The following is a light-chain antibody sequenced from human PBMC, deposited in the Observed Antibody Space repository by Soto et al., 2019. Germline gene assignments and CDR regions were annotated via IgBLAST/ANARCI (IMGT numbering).Light chain of an antibody. V-gene: IGKV3-15*01. CDR3: QKYNNWPQK. J-gene: IGKJ1*01. CDR2: GAS. Sequence: EIVLTQSPGTLSLSPGEIATLSCSAIQSVTSDYLAWYQQKPGQAPRLLIYGASTRATGIPARFSGSGSGTEFTLTISSLQSEDFAEYHCQKYNNWPQKFGQGTKVDIK. CDR1: QSVTSD.